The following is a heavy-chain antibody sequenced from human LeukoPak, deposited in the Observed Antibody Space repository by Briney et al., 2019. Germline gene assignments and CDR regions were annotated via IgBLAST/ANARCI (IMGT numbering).Heavy chain of an antibody. D-gene: IGHD3-22*01. J-gene: IGHJ4*02. Sequence: SETLSLTCTVSGGSISSSSYYWGWIRQPPGKGLEWIGSIYYSGSTYYNPSLKSRVTISVDTSKNQFSLKLSSVTAADTAVYYCARRGGYYDSSGYYGPPIDYWGQGTLVTVSS. CDR2: IYYSGST. CDR3: ARRGGYYDSSGYYGPPIDY. CDR1: GGSISSSSYY. V-gene: IGHV4-39*01.